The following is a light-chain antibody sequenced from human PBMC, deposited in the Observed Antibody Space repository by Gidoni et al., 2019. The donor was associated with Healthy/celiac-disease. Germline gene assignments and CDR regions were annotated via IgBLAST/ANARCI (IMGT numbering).Light chain of an antibody. CDR2: GAS. Sequence: EIVLTQSPGTLSLSPGERATLSCRASQSVSSSYLAWYQQKPGQAPRLLIYGASSRATGIPDRFSGSGSGTDFTLTISRLEPEDFAVYYCQQYGSPLTFXQXTKVEIK. J-gene: IGKJ1*01. CDR3: QQYGSPLT. V-gene: IGKV3-20*01. CDR1: QSVSSSY.